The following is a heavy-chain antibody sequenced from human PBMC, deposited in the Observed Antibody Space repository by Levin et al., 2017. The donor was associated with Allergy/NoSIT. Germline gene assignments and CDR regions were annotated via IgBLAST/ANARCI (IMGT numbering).Heavy chain of an antibody. J-gene: IGHJ4*02. V-gene: IGHV4-59*01. CDR1: GGSMTNYY. CDR2: IFYSGST. D-gene: IGHD2-15*01. CDR3: ARGGVWWLPRDY. Sequence: SETLSLTCTVSGGSMTNYYWNWIRQPPGKGLEWIGYIFYSGSTNYNPSLESRVTISVDTSKNQFSLRLSSVTAADTAIYYCARGGVWWLPRDYWGQGILVTVSS.